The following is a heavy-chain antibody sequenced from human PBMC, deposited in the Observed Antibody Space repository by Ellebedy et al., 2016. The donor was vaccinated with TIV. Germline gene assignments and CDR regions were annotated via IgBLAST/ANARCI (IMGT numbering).Heavy chain of an antibody. J-gene: IGHJ6*02. CDR3: ARGTETYGDGLDV. V-gene: IGHV1-3*01. Sequence: ASVKVSCXASGGTFNSYGISWVRQAPGQGLEWMGWINADNGKTKYSQKLPGRVTITWDRSASTAYMEVSRLTSEDTAVYFCARGTETYGDGLDVWGQGTTMTVSS. CDR1: GGTFNSYG. CDR2: INADNGKT. D-gene: IGHD3-10*01.